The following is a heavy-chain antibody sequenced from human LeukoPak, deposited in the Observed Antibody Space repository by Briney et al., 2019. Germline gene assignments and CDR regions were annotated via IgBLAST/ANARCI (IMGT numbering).Heavy chain of an antibody. V-gene: IGHV3-30-3*01. CDR2: ISYDGSNK. Sequence: GGSLRLSCAASGFTFSSYAMHWVRQAPGKGLEWVAVISYDGSNKYYADSVKGRFTISRDNSKNTLYLQMNSLRAEDTAVYYCARDHYGGNPRGYFQHWGQGTLVTVSS. CDR3: ARDHYGGNPRGYFQH. J-gene: IGHJ1*01. D-gene: IGHD4-23*01. CDR1: GFTFSSYA.